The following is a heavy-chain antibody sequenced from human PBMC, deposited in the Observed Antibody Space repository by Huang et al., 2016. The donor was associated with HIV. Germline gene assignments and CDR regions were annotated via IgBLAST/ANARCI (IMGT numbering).Heavy chain of an antibody. CDR1: GFTFSCDA. CDR3: AKDADTSGYYVLGPFGS. CDR2: ITYFMKNR. D-gene: IGHD3-22*01. Sequence: EVLLLESGGGLVQPGGSLRLSCVASGFTFSCDAMRWVRQAPGKGLGWVSGITYFMKNRYYALSLKGRFAVSRDDSTNTLYLQMNSLRAEDTAVYYCAKDADTSGYYVLGPFGSWGQGTLVTVSS. V-gene: IGHV3-23*01. J-gene: IGHJ4*02.